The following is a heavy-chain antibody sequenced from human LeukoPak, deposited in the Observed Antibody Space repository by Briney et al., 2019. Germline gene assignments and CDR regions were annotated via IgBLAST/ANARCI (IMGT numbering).Heavy chain of an antibody. V-gene: IGHV3-48*03. Sequence: GGSLRLSCAASGFPFSSYEMSWVRQAPGKGLEWVSYISSSGMTKYYAVSVKGRFTMSRDNAKNSLYLQLNSLRAEDTAVYYCARGYGGWFDPWGQGTLVTVSS. CDR3: ARGYGGWFDP. J-gene: IGHJ5*02. D-gene: IGHD4/OR15-4a*01. CDR2: ISSSGMTK. CDR1: GFPFSSYE.